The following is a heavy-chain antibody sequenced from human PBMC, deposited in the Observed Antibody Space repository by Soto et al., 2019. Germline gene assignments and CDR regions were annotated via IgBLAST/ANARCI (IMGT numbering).Heavy chain of an antibody. CDR3: AREFWPLNWFDP. Sequence: EVQLVESGGGLVQPGGSLRLSCAASGFTFSSYSMNWVRQAPGKGLEWVSYISSSSSTIYYADSVKGRFTISRDNAKNSLYLQMKSLRDEDTAVYYCAREFWPLNWFDPWGQGTLVTVSS. V-gene: IGHV3-48*02. CDR2: ISSSSSTI. CDR1: GFTFSSYS. D-gene: IGHD3-3*01. J-gene: IGHJ5*02.